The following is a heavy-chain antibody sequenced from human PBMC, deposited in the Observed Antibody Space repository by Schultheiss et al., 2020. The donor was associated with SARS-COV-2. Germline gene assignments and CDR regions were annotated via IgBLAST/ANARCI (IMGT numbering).Heavy chain of an antibody. D-gene: IGHD1-1*01. CDR3: AKDRATTGTSSALDYYYYGMDV. J-gene: IGHJ6*02. CDR2: ISYDGSNK. Sequence: GGSLRLSCAASGFTVSSNYMSWVRQAPGKGLEWVAVISYDGSNKYYADSVKGRFTISRDNSKNTLYLQMNSLRAEDTAVYYCAKDRATTGTSSALDYYYYGMDVWGQGTTVTVSS. CDR1: GFTVSSNY. V-gene: IGHV3-30*18.